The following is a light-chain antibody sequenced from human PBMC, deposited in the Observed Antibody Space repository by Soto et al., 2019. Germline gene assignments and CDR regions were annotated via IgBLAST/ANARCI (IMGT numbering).Light chain of an antibody. Sequence: EIVLTQSPGTLSLSPGERGTLSCRASQRVSSSYLAWYQHKPGQAPRLLIYAASNRATDIPDRFSGSGSGTDFTLTISRLEPEDFAVYYCQQYDSWTFGQGTKVDIK. CDR2: AAS. J-gene: IGKJ1*01. V-gene: IGKV3-20*01. CDR1: QRVSSSY. CDR3: QQYDSWT.